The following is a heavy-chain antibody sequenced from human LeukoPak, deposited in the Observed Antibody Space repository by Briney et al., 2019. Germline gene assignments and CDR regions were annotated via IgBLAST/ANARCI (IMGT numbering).Heavy chain of an antibody. CDR3: ARESGITMVRGVHIP. Sequence: PGGSLRLSRAASGFSFSSYEMNWVRQAPGKGLEWVSYISSSGRTTYYADSVKGRFTISRDNAKNALYLQMNSLRAEDTAVYYCARESGITMVRGVHIPWGQGTLVTVSS. CDR1: GFSFSSYE. D-gene: IGHD3-10*01. CDR2: ISSSGRTT. V-gene: IGHV3-48*03. J-gene: IGHJ5*02.